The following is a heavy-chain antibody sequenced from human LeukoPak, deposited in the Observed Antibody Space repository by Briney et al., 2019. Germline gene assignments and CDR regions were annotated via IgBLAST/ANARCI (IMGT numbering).Heavy chain of an antibody. V-gene: IGHV1-2*02. Sequence: ASVKVSRKASGYTFRDYYIHWVRQAPGQGLEWMGWVNPDSGDTKYEQKFQGRVTMTRDTSMRTAYMELGRLRFDDTAVYYCARSARHCNNGVCFTDYYIDLWGKGTTVIVSS. J-gene: IGHJ6*03. D-gene: IGHD2-8*01. CDR1: GYTFRDYY. CDR2: VNPDSGDT. CDR3: ARSARHCNNGVCFTDYYIDL.